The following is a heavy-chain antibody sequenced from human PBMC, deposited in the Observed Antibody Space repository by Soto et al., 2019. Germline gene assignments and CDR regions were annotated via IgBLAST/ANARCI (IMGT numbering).Heavy chain of an antibody. D-gene: IGHD6-13*01. CDR2: IYHSGSA. J-gene: IGHJ4*02. CDR3: ARYNAASGTYYFDY. Sequence: QVELQESGPGLVKPSGTLSLTCAVSGDSVSSRFWWSWVRQSPGKGLEWIGEIYHSGSANYNPSLQRRVTMSVDNSKNQFSLKLNSVTAADTAVYYCARYNAASGTYYFDYWGQGTLVTVSS. CDR1: GDSVSSRFW. V-gene: IGHV4-4*02.